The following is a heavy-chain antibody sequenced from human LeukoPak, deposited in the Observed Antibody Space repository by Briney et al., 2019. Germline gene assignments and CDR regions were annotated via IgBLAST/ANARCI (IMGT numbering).Heavy chain of an antibody. CDR1: GFTFSNFW. D-gene: IGHD2-15*01. V-gene: IGHV3-7*03. Sequence: PGGSLRLSCADSGFTFSNFWMSWVRQAPGKGLEXXXXXXXXGSERYYVDSVKGRFTISRDNAKNSLYLQMKSLRAEDTAVYYCARVGLCSGGSCYSYYYYGMDVWGKGTTVTVSS. CDR2: XXXXGSER. J-gene: IGHJ6*04. CDR3: ARVGLCSGGSCYSYYYYGMDV.